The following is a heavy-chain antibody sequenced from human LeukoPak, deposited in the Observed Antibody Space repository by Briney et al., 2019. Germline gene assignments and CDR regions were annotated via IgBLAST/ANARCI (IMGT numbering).Heavy chain of an antibody. J-gene: IGHJ4*02. D-gene: IGHD6-19*01. CDR3: ATSGWGGYYFDY. CDR1: GFTFSSYS. CDR2: ISSSSSYI. Sequence: GGSLRLSCAASGFTFSSYSMNWVRKAPGKGLEWVSSISSSSSYIYYADSVKGRFTISRDNAKNSLYLQMNSLRAEDTAVYYCATSGWGGYYFDYWGQGTLVTVSS. V-gene: IGHV3-21*01.